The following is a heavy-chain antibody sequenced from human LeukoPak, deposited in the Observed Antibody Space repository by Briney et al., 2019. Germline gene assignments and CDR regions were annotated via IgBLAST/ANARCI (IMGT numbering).Heavy chain of an antibody. Sequence: SETLSLTCTVSGGSIRSSSYYWGWIRQPPGKGLEWIGSTYYSGSTYYNPSLKSRVTISVDTSKNLFSLKLSSVTAADTAVYYCARPSPTGYYPRWFDPWGQGTLVTVSS. CDR3: ARPSPTGYYPRWFDP. J-gene: IGHJ5*02. CDR1: GGSIRSSSYY. D-gene: IGHD3-9*01. V-gene: IGHV4-39*01. CDR2: TYYSGST.